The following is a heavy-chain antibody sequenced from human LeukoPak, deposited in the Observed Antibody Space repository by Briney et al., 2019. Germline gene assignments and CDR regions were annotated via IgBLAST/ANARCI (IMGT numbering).Heavy chain of an antibody. CDR2: ISRNSTYI. V-gene: IGHV3-21*01. J-gene: IGHJ4*02. CDR3: ASHEGNYFDY. Sequence: GGSLRLSCAASGFTFSSYIMNWVRQAPGKGLEWVASISRNSTYIHYADSVKGRFTISRDNARNSLFLQMNSLRAEDTAIYYCASHEGNYFDYWGQGTLVTVSS. CDR1: GFTFSSYI.